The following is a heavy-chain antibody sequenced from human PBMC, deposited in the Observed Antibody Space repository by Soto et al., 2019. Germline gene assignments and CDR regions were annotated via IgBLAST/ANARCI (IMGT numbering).Heavy chain of an antibody. CDR3: ARTYCAADCPRRDFDY. V-gene: IGHV1-46*01. D-gene: IGHD2-21*02. J-gene: IGHJ4*02. CDR1: GYILSSYN. CDR2: INPSGGRT. Sequence: GASVKVSCKASGYILSSYNMHWVRQAPGQGLEWMGMINPSGGRTSYAQKFHDRVTMTRDTSTNTVYMELSSLRSDDTAVYYCARTYCAADCPRRDFDYWGQGTLVTVS.